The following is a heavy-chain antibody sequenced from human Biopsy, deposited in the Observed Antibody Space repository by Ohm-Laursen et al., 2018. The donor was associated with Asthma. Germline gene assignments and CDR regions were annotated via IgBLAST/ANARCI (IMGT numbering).Heavy chain of an antibody. CDR1: GGSLSSGPYY. J-gene: IGHJ5*01. CDR3: ARDLSGYCTSSACYGFDS. D-gene: IGHD2-8*01. V-gene: IGHV4-31*03. CDR2: INYSGST. Sequence: SQTLSLTCTVSGGSLSSGPYYWSWVRQHPGKGLEWIGYINYSGSTFYSPSRESRVTVSVDTSKNQFSLKLSSVTAADTAVYYCARDLSGYCTSSACYGFDSWGQGTLVTVSS.